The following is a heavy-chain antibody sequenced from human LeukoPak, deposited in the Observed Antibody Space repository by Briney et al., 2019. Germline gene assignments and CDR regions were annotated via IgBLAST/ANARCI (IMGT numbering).Heavy chain of an antibody. CDR1: GGSFSGYY. CDR3: AREPLTGIVAPAGLFDY. V-gene: IGHV4-34*01. J-gene: IGHJ4*02. Sequence: KPSHTLSLTYAVYGGSFSGYYWSWIRHPPRNWLEWNGEINDSGSTNYHPSLKTRVTISVDTSKNQCFLKLSSVTAATPPSNSCAREPLTGIVAPAGLFDYWGKGTLVTVCS. D-gene: IGHD6-13*01. CDR2: INDSGST.